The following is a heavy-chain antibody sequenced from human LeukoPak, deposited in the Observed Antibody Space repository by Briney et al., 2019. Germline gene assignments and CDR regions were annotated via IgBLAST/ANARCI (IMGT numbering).Heavy chain of an antibody. D-gene: IGHD3-22*01. CDR1: GGSISSFY. CDR3: TRVKGYYDSSGYYKAHAFDI. CDR2: IYYSGST. Sequence: SETLSPTCTVSGGSISSFYWSWIRQSPGKALEWIGYIYYSGSTNYNSSLKSRVTISLDTSKNQFSLKLSSVTAADTAVYYCTRVKGYYDSSGYYKAHAFDIWGQGTVVTVSS. J-gene: IGHJ3*02. V-gene: IGHV4-59*01.